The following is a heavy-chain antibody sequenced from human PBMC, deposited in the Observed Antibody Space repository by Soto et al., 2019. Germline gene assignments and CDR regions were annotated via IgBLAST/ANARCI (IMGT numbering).Heavy chain of an antibody. J-gene: IGHJ5*02. CDR1: GGSGISSHYY. CDR2: IYYSGST. D-gene: IGHD3-10*01. V-gene: IGHV4-61*01. Sequence: ASETLSLTCTVSGGSGISSHYYWSWIRQPPGKGLEWIGYIYYSGSTNYNPSLKSRVTISVDMSKNQFSLKLSSVTAADTAMYYCARFLVRGVINWFDPWGQGTLVTVSS. CDR3: ARFLVRGVINWFDP.